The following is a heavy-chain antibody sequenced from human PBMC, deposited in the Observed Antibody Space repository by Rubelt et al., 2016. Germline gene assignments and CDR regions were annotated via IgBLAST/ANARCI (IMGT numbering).Heavy chain of an antibody. CDR3: ARGRSGSTWSYFDR. D-gene: IGHD6-13*01. V-gene: IGHV4-59*09. CDR2: GST. Sequence: GSTSSNPSVKSRLTISLDTSKNQFSLNLSSVTAADTAIYYCARGRSGSTWSYFDRWDQGTLVTVSS. J-gene: IGHJ4*02.